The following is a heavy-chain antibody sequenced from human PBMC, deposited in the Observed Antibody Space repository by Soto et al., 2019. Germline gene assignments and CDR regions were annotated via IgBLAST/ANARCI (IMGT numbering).Heavy chain of an antibody. V-gene: IGHV4-34*01. CDR1: GGSFSGYY. J-gene: IGHJ6*03. CDR3: AREYSSSSARDYYYYMDV. Sequence: SETLSLTCAVYGGSFSGYYWSWIRQPPGKGLEWIGEINHSGSTNYNPSLKSRVTISVDTSKNQFSLKLSSVTAADTAVYYCAREYSSSSARDYYYYMDVWGKGTTVTVSS. CDR2: INHSGST. D-gene: IGHD6-6*01.